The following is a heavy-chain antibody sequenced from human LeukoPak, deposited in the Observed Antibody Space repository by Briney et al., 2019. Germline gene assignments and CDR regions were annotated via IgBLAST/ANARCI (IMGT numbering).Heavy chain of an antibody. V-gene: IGHV3-23*01. Sequence: PGGSLRLSCAASGFTFNNYAMNWVRQAPGEGLEWVSTIDISAYTYYADSVKGRFTISRDNSQNTLYLRMNSLRAEDTAVYFCAKTRVAALGYGMDVWGQGTTVTVSS. CDR3: AKTRVAALGYGMDV. D-gene: IGHD6-13*01. CDR2: IDISAYT. CDR1: GFTFNNYA. J-gene: IGHJ6*02.